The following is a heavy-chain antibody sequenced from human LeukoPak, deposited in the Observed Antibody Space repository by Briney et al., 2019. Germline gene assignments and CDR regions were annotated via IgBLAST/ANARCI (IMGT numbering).Heavy chain of an antibody. D-gene: IGHD3-22*01. Sequence: PGGSLRLSCAASGFTFSSYEMNWVCQAPGKGLEWVAVIWNDGSNKYYADSVKGRFTISRDNSKNTLYLQMNSLRAEDTAVYYCARIHSLYYYDSSGYGAFDIWGQGTMVTVSS. J-gene: IGHJ3*02. CDR3: ARIHSLYYYDSSGYGAFDI. CDR2: IWNDGSNK. CDR1: GFTFSSYE. V-gene: IGHV3-33*08.